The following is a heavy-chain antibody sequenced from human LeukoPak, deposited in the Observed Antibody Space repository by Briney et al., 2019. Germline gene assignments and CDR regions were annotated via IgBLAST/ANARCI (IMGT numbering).Heavy chain of an antibody. V-gene: IGHV4-61*02. J-gene: IGHJ4*02. CDR1: GGSFTSGNSQ. D-gene: IGHD1-26*01. CDR3: ARGPDHAKVGY. Sequence: SQTLSLTCTVSGGSFTSGNSQWRSLRQPAGKGLEWIGRIYTNGHTDYSPSLKSRVTISIDMSKNRFFLKLSSVTAADTAVYYCARGPDHAKVGYWGQGTLVTVSS. CDR2: IYTNGHT.